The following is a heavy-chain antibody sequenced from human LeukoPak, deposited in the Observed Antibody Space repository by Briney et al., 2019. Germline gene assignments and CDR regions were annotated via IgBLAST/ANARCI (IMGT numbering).Heavy chain of an antibody. CDR1: GGSISSGGYY. J-gene: IGHJ4*02. CDR3: ARQVVLAYYFDY. V-gene: IGHV4-31*03. CDR2: IYYSGST. D-gene: IGHD2-15*01. Sequence: SETLSLTCTVSGGSISSGGYYWSWIRQHPGKGLEWIGYIYYSGSTYYNPSLKSRVTISVDTSKNQFSLKLSSVPAADTAVYYCARQVVLAYYFDYWGQGTLVTVSS.